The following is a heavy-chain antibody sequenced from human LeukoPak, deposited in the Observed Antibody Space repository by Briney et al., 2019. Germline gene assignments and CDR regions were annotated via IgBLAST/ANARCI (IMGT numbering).Heavy chain of an antibody. J-gene: IGHJ4*02. CDR1: GGSFSSGLYY. D-gene: IGHD5-24*01. Sequence: SETLSLTRTVSGGSFSSGLYYWTWIRQPAGKGLEWIGRIYISGSTNYNPSLKSRVTISRDTSKNEFSLKLSSVTAADTAVYYCARDSRRGGYNLDYWGRGTLVTVSS. CDR3: ARDSRRGGYNLDY. V-gene: IGHV4-61*02. CDR2: IYISGST.